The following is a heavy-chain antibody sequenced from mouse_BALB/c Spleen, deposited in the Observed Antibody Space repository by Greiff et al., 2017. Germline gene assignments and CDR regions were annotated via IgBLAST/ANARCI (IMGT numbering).Heavy chain of an antibody. CDR3: ASYYYGSSYYAMDY. J-gene: IGHJ4*01. V-gene: IGHV5-4*02. D-gene: IGHD1-1*01. CDR1: GFTFSDYY. CDR2: ISDGGSYT. Sequence: EVKLVESGGGLVKPGGSLKLSCAASGFTFSDYYMYWVRQTPEKRLEWVATISDGGSYTYYPDSVKGRFTISRDNAKNNLYLQMSSLKSEDTAMYYCASYYYGSSYYAMDYWGQGTSVTVSS.